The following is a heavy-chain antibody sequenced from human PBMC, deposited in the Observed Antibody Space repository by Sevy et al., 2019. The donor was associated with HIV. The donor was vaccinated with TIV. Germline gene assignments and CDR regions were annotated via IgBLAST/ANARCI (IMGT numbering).Heavy chain of an antibody. CDR3: ATDLFSSSSADVFDI. V-gene: IGHV3-7*01. CDR2: RKQDGSGK. J-gene: IGHJ3*02. Sequence: GGSLRLSCAASGFTFSTYWMNWVRLAPGKGLEWVANRKQDGSGKDYVDSVKGRFTISRDNAMNSLFLELNSLKVEDTAVYYCATDLFSSSSADVFDIWGQGTMVTVSS. D-gene: IGHD6-6*01. CDR1: GFTFSTYW.